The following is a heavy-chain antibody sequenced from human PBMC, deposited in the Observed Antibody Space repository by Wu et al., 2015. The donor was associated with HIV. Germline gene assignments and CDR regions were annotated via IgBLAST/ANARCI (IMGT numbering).Heavy chain of an antibody. V-gene: IGHV1-69*12. CDR2: XPLLCDI. CDR1: GDTFTDFA. D-gene: IGHD2/OR15-2a*01. J-gene: IGHJ3*01. Sequence: QVQLVQSGAEVKKPGSSMKVSCRTSGDTFTDFAITWVRQAPGQGLEWMEGXPLLCDINYAQKFQDRVNIIADESTSTVFMEMSGLTPEDTAVYYCARDRADLLSAFDLWGQGTVVTVSS. CDR3: ARDRADLLSAFDL.